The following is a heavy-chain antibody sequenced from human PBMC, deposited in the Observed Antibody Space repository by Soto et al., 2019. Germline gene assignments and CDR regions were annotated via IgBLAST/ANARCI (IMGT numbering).Heavy chain of an antibody. D-gene: IGHD6-19*01. CDR3: VRDSGWAFDI. J-gene: IGHJ3*02. CDR2: ISSSKTYI. V-gene: IGHV3-48*02. CDR1: GFSLSSYS. Sequence: EVQLVESGGGLVQPGQSLRVSCAASGFSLSSYSMNWVRQAPGKGLEWISYISSSKTYIWYADSVKGRFTISRDNAKNSLSLQMNSLRDEDTAVYHCVRDSGWAFDIWGLGTMVTVSS.